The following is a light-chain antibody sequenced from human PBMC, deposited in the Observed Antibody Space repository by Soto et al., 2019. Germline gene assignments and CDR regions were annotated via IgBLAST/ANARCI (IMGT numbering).Light chain of an antibody. Sequence: EIVMTQSPATLSASPGERATLSCRASQSISSNLAWFQQKPGQAPRLLIYGASKRATGFPARFSGSGSGTDFTLTISSLQSEDFAVYYCQQYNNWPWTFGQGTKVDIK. CDR3: QQYNNWPWT. CDR1: QSISSN. V-gene: IGKV3-15*01. CDR2: GAS. J-gene: IGKJ1*01.